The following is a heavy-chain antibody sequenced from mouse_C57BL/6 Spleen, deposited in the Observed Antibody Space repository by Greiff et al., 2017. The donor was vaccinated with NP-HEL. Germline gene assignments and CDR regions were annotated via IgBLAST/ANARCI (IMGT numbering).Heavy chain of an antibody. J-gene: IGHJ4*01. CDR1: GYTFTDYY. D-gene: IGHD2-4*01. CDR2: INPNNGGT. Sequence: EVQLQQSGPELVKPGASVKISCKASGYTFTDYYMNWVKQSHGKSLEWIGDINPNNGGTSYNQKFKGKATLTVDKSSSTAYMELLSLTSEDSAVYYCARGGYYDYDGGMDYWGQGTSVTVSS. CDR3: ARGGYYDYDGGMDY. V-gene: IGHV1-26*01.